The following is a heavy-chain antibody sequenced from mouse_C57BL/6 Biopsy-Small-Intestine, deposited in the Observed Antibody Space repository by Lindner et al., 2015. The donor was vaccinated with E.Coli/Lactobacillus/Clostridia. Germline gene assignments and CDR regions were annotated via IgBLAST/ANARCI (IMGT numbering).Heavy chain of an antibody. CDR2: IDPETGGT. J-gene: IGHJ3*01. CDR1: GYIFTDYE. V-gene: IGHV1-15*01. Sequence: VQLQESGAELVRPGASVTLSCKASGYIFTDYEMHWVKQTPVHGLDWIGAIDPETGGTAYNQRFTSKALLTADESSSTAFMELRSLTSEDSAVYYCTRTHYYGSTFFAYWGQGTLVAVSA. CDR3: TRTHYYGSTFFAY. D-gene: IGHD1-1*01.